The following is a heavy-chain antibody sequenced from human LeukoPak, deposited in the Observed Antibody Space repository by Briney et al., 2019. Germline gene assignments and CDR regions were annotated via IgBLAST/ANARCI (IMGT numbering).Heavy chain of an antibody. Sequence: GRSLRLSCAASGFTFSSYGMHWVRQAPGKGLEWVAVISYDGSNKYYADSVKGRFTISRDNSKNTLHLQMNSLRAEDTAVYYCAKTTHSSGWYTAFDYWGQGTLVTVSS. J-gene: IGHJ4*02. D-gene: IGHD6-19*01. CDR2: ISYDGSNK. CDR3: AKTTHSSGWYTAFDY. CDR1: GFTFSSYG. V-gene: IGHV3-30*18.